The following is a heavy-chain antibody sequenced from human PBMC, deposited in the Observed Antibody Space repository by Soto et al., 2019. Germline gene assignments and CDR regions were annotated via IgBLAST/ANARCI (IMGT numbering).Heavy chain of an antibody. CDR2: IYYSGST. V-gene: IGHV4-59*01. J-gene: IGHJ3*02. Sequence: SETLSLTCTVSGGSISSYYWSWIRQPPGKGLEWIGYIYYSGSTNYNPSLKSRVTISVDTSKNQFSLKLSSVTAADTAVYYCARVPTRGFGYDAFDIWGQGTIVT. CDR3: ARVPTRGFGYDAFDI. CDR1: GGSISSYY. D-gene: IGHD2-15*01.